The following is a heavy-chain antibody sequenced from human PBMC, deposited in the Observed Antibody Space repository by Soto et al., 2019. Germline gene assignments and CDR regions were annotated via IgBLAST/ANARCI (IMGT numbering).Heavy chain of an antibody. D-gene: IGHD2-15*01. J-gene: IGHJ4*02. Sequence: EVQLLEFGGGLVRPGGSLRLSCAASGFIFSSYAMHWVRQAPGKGLEWVSGISGHGGDIYYADSVKGRFTISRDTATSTLYLQMDSLRADDTAVYYSAREDGGGPSDFWGQGTLVTVSS. CDR2: ISGHGGDI. CDR3: AREDGGGPSDF. V-gene: IGHV3-23*01. CDR1: GFIFSSYA.